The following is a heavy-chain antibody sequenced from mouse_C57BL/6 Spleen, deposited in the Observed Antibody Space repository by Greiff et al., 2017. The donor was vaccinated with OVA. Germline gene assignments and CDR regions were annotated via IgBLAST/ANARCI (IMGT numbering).Heavy chain of an antibody. D-gene: IGHD2-4*01. J-gene: IGHJ3*01. Sequence: EVMLVESGGGLVQPGGSLKLSCAASGFTFSDYGMAWVRQAPRKGPEWVAFISNLAYSIYYADTVTGRFTISRENAKNTLYLEMSSLRSEDTAMYYCARQELRRGFAYWGQGTLVTVSA. CDR2: ISNLAYSI. V-gene: IGHV5-15*01. CDR3: ARQELRRGFAY. CDR1: GFTFSDYG.